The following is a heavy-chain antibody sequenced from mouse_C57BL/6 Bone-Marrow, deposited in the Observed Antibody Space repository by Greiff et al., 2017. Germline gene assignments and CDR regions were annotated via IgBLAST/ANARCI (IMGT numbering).Heavy chain of an antibody. CDR3: ARQGRFYGSSYDGYLDG. J-gene: IGHJ1*01. Sequence: EVTVVESGGGLVQPGGSLKLSCAASGFTFSDYGMAWVRQAPREGPEWVAFISNLAYSIYYADTVTGRFTISRENATNTLYLEMSSMRSEDTAMYYCARQGRFYGSSYDGYLDGWGQGTTVTVSS. CDR2: ISNLAYSI. D-gene: IGHD1-1*01. V-gene: IGHV5-15*01. CDR1: GFTFSDYG.